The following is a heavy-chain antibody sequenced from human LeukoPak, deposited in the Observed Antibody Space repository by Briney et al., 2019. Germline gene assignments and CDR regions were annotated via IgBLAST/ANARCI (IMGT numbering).Heavy chain of an antibody. CDR3: ARGRGETMVRGLPRD. D-gene: IGHD3-10*01. J-gene: IGHJ4*02. V-gene: IGHV4-39*07. CDR1: GGSISSSRYH. Sequence: PSETLSLTCTVSGGSISSSRYHWGGPRQPPGTGLEWNGSSYYSGSTYYTPSLKSRVTISVDTSKNQFSLKLSSVTAADTAVYYCARGRGETMVRGLPRDWGQGTLVTVSS. CDR2: SYYSGST.